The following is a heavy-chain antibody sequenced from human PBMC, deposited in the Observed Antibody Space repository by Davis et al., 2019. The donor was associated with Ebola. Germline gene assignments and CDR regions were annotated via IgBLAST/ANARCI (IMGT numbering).Heavy chain of an antibody. CDR2: IYSGGST. D-gene: IGHD6-19*01. CDR3: ARARWLVYYFDY. Sequence: GESLKISCAASGFTVSSNYMSWVRQAPGKGLEWVSVIYSGGSTYYADSVKGRFTISRDNSKNTLYLQMNSLRAEDTAVYYCARARWLVYYFDYWGQGTLVTVSS. J-gene: IGHJ4*02. V-gene: IGHV3-53*01. CDR1: GFTVSSNY.